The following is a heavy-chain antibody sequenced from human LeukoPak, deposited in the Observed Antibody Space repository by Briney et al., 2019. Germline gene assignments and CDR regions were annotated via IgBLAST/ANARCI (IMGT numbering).Heavy chain of an antibody. CDR3: ARDLVAARTYYYYMDV. V-gene: IGHV1-69*06. J-gene: IGHJ6*03. D-gene: IGHD2-15*01. CDR2: IIPIFGTA. Sequence: ASVKVSCKASGGTFSSYAISWVRQAPGQGLEWMGEIIPIFGTANYAQKFQGRVTITADKSTSTAYMELSSLRSEDTAVYYCARDLVAARTYYYYMDVWGKGTTVTVSS. CDR1: GGTFSSYA.